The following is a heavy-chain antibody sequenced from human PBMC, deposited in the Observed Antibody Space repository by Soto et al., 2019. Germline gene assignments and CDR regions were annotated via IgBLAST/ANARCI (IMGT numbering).Heavy chain of an antibody. CDR3: ARGLAAGGTGGLTYYFDF. CDR1: GFSFSSYA. CDR2: ITVRGHTT. Sequence: DVQLLESGGDLVQPGGSLRLSCGASGFSFSSYAMAWVRQVPGKGLEWLSVITVRGHTTYYADSVRGRFTISRDDSRDTRYLQLNILRGEDTAVYFCARGLAAGGTGGLTYYFDFWGQGTLVTVSP. J-gene: IGHJ4*02. V-gene: IGHV3-23*01. D-gene: IGHD6-13*01.